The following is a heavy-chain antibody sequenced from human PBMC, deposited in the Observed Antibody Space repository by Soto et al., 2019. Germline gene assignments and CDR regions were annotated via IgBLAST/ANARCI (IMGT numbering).Heavy chain of an antibody. V-gene: IGHV4-31*03. D-gene: IGHD3-3*01. CDR2: IYYSGST. CDR3: ARDPYYDFWSGCFPHWDYGMDV. CDR1: GGSISSGGYY. J-gene: IGHJ6*02. Sequence: SETLSLTCTVSGGSISSGGYYWSWIRQHPGKGLEWIGYIYYSGSTYYNPSLKSRVTISVDTSKNQFSLKLSSVTAADTAVYYWARDPYYDFWSGCFPHWDYGMDVWGQGTTVTVSS.